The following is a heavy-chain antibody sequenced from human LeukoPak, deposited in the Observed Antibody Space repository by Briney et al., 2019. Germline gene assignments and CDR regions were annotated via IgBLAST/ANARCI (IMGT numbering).Heavy chain of an antibody. Sequence: GGSLRLSFEASGFTFSSYSMNWFRQAPGKGLDWVSPISSSSSYIYYADSVKGRFTISRDNAKNSLYLQMNSLRAEDTAVYYCARGGESYGMDVWGQGATVTVSS. J-gene: IGHJ6*02. D-gene: IGHD2/OR15-2a*01. CDR1: GFTFSSYS. CDR3: ARGGESYGMDV. CDR2: ISSSSSYI. V-gene: IGHV3-21*01.